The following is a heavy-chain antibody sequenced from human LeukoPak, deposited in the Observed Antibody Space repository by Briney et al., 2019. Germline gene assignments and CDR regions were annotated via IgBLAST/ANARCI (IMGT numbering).Heavy chain of an antibody. Sequence: GGSLRLSCGASVFIFSSYSMNWGRQAPGKGLEGVSYISSKRTIIYYAESVKGRFSISRDKAKNLVFLQMNSLRADDTAVYYCARAFLKWWFDPWGQGTLVTVSS. CDR1: VFIFSSYS. D-gene: IGHD2-21*01. V-gene: IGHV3-48*01. J-gene: IGHJ5*02. CDR3: ARAFLKWWFDP. CDR2: ISSKRTII.